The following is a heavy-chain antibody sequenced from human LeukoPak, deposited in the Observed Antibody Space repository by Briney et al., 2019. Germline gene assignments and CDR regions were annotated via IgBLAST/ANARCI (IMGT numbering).Heavy chain of an antibody. J-gene: IGHJ4*02. D-gene: IGHD4-17*01. CDR2: IKSKTDGGPT. CDR3: STDRATTWGFDC. CDR1: GFSFNNAW. Sequence: GGSLRLSCAVSGFSFNNAWMSWVRQAPGKGLEWVGRIKSKTDGGPTDYAAPVKGRFTISRDDSKNTLYLQMNSLKTEDTAVYYCSTDRATTWGFDCWGQGTLATVSS. V-gene: IGHV3-15*01.